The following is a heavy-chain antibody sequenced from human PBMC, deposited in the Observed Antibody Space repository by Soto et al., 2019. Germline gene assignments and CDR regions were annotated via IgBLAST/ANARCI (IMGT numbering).Heavy chain of an antibody. Sequence: SETLSLTCTVSGGSISSGDYYWSWIRQPPGKGLEWIGYIYYSGSTHYNPSLKSRVTISVDTSKNQFSLKLSSVTAADTAVYYCARVSPSIAAAQYPFDPWGQGTPVTVSS. CDR1: GGSISSGDYY. V-gene: IGHV4-30-4*02. CDR3: ARVSPSIAAAQYPFDP. J-gene: IGHJ5*02. CDR2: IYYSGST. D-gene: IGHD6-13*01.